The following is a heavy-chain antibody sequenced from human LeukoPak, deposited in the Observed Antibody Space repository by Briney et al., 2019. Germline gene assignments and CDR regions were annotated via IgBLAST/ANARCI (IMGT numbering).Heavy chain of an antibody. D-gene: IGHD6-19*01. Sequence: GGSLRLSXAASGFTFSSYWMSWVRQAPGKGLEWVANIKQDGSEKYYVDSVKGRFTISRDNAKNSLYLQMNSLRAEDTAVYYCAGGYSSGCFEDWGQGTLVTVSS. CDR1: GFTFSSYW. CDR2: IKQDGSEK. CDR3: AGGYSSGCFED. J-gene: IGHJ4*02. V-gene: IGHV3-7*01.